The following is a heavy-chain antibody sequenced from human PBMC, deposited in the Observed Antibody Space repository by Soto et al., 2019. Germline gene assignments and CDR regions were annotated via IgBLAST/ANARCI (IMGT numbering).Heavy chain of an antibody. Sequence: PGGSLRLSCAASGFTFSNAWMNWVRQAPGKGLEWVGRIKSKTDGGTTDYAAPVKGRFTISRDDSKNTLYLQMNSLKTEDTAVYYCTTDKPEPGRRWLQFTVFDYWGQGTLVTVS. J-gene: IGHJ4*02. CDR1: GFTFSNAW. CDR2: IKSKTDGGTT. D-gene: IGHD5-12*01. CDR3: TTDKPEPGRRWLQFTVFDY. V-gene: IGHV3-15*07.